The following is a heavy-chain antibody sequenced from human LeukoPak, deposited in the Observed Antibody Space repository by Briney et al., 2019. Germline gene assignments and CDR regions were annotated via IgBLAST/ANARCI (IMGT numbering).Heavy chain of an antibody. Sequence: PPQTLSLTCTVSGGSISSGSYYWSWIRQPAGKGLEWIGRIYTSGSTNYNPSLKSRVTISVDTSKNQFSLKLSSVTAADTAVYYCAREPRFWSGYWDYWGQGTLVTVSS. CDR3: AREPRFWSGYWDY. CDR2: IYTSGST. J-gene: IGHJ4*02. D-gene: IGHD3-3*01. V-gene: IGHV4-61*02. CDR1: GGSISSGSYY.